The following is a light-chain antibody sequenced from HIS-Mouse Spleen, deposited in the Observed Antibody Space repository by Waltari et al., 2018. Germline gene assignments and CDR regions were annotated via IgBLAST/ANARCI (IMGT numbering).Light chain of an antibody. J-gene: IGKJ4*01. CDR1: QRVSSY. CDR3: QQRSNWPPLT. CDR2: DAS. Sequence: IVLTQSPATMSLSPGERAPLSCSASQRVSSYLAWYQQKPGQAPRLLIYDASNRATGIPARFSGSGSGTDFTLTISSLEPEDFAVYYCQQRSNWPPLTFGGGTKVEIK. V-gene: IGKV3-11*01.